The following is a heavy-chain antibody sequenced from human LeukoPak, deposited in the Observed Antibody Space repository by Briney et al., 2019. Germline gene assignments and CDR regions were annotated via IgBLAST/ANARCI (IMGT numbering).Heavy chain of an antibody. CDR2: ISSSSNYI. V-gene: IGHV3-21*04. CDR1: GFTFSSYS. D-gene: IGHD2-15*01. Sequence: GGSLRLSCAASGFTFSSYSMNWVRQAPGKGLEWVSSISSSSNYIYYADSVKGRFTISRDNARNSLFLQMNSLRAEDTAVYYCARVLRYCSGGNCYSGGLGYMDVWGKGTTVTISS. J-gene: IGHJ6*03. CDR3: ARVLRYCSGGNCYSGGLGYMDV.